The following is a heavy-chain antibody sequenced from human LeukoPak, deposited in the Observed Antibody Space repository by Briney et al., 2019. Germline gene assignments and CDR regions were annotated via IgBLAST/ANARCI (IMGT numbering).Heavy chain of an antibody. V-gene: IGHV3-48*03. J-gene: IGHJ4*02. Sequence: GGSLRLSCAASGFTFSSYEMNWVRQAPGKGLEWVSYISSSGSTIYYADSVKGRFTISRDNAKNSLYLQMNSLRAEDTAVYYCARDRAPSGSYFFDYWGQGTLVAVSS. CDR1: GFTFSSYE. CDR3: ARDRAPSGSYFFDY. D-gene: IGHD1-26*01. CDR2: ISSSGSTI.